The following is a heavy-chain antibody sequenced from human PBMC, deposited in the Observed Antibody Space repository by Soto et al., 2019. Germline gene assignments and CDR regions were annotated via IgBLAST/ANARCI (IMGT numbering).Heavy chain of an antibody. CDR3: AKAPHNPEGVEYYFDY. J-gene: IGHJ4*02. Sequence: EVQLVESGGGLVQPGRSLRLSCAASGFTFDDYAMHWVRQAPGKGLEWVSGISWNSGSIGYADSVKGRFTISRDNAKNSLYLQMNSLRAEDTALYYCAKAPHNPEGVEYYFDYWGQGTLVTVSS. V-gene: IGHV3-9*01. D-gene: IGHD3-16*01. CDR2: ISWNSGSI. CDR1: GFTFDDYA.